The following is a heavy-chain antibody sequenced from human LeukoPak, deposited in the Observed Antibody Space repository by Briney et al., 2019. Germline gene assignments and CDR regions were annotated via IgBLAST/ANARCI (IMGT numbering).Heavy chain of an antibody. V-gene: IGHV4-39*01. Sequence: SETLSLTCTVSGGSISSSSYYWGWIRQPPGKGLEWIGSIYYSGSTYYNPSLKSRVTISVDTSKNQFSLKLSSVPDADTAVYYCASLEYMVRGVICWGQATLVTVSS. CDR2: IYYSGST. D-gene: IGHD3-10*01. CDR3: ASLEYMVRGVIC. CDR1: GGSISSSSYY. J-gene: IGHJ4*02.